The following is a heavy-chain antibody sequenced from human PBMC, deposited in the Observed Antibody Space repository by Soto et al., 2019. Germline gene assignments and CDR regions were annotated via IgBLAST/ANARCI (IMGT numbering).Heavy chain of an antibody. V-gene: IGHV3-30-3*01. D-gene: IGHD5-12*01. Sequence: HPGGSLRLSCAASGFTFSSYAMHWVRQAPGKGLEWVAVISYDGSNKYYADSVKGRFTISRDNSKNTLYLQMNSLRAEDTAVYYCARAPRKLDGYNTYYFDYWGQGTLVTVSS. CDR3: ARAPRKLDGYNTYYFDY. J-gene: IGHJ4*02. CDR2: ISYDGSNK. CDR1: GFTFSSYA.